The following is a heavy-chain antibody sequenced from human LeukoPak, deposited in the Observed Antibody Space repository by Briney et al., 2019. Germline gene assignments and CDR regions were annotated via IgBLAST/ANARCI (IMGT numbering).Heavy chain of an antibody. D-gene: IGHD3-22*01. J-gene: IGHJ4*02. CDR1: AFTFSSYG. V-gene: IGHV3-23*01. Sequence: GGSLRLSCAASAFTFSSYGMSWVRQAPGKGLEWVSAISGDGRDIFYADAVKGRFTISRDNSRNTLYLQMDSLSAEDTTVYYCVKVDTWGQGTLVTVSS. CDR2: ISGDGRDI. CDR3: VKVDT.